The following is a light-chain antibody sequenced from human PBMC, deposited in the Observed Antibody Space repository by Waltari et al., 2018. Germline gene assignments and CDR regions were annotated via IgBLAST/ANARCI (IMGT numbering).Light chain of an antibody. CDR3: QQSYRYSYT. CDR2: KAS. Sequence: DIQMTQSPSTLSASVRDRVTITCRASQSISTWLAWYQQKPGKAPKLLIYKASSLESGVPSRFSGSGSGTEFTLTISSLQPDDFATYFCQQSYRYSYTFGQGTKLEIK. V-gene: IGKV1-5*03. J-gene: IGKJ2*01. CDR1: QSISTW.